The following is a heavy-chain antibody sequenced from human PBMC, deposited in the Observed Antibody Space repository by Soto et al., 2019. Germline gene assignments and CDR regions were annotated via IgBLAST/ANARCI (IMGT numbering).Heavy chain of an antibody. V-gene: IGHV3-30*18. Sequence: GGSLRLSCAASGFTFSSCAMHWVRQAPGKGLEWVALISYDGSNKYYADSVRGRFTISRDNSKNTLYLQMNSLRGEDTAVFYCAKSAPGNSWSTEYWGQGTLVTVSS. CDR2: ISYDGSNK. CDR3: AKSAPGNSWSTEY. CDR1: GFTFSSCA. J-gene: IGHJ4*02. D-gene: IGHD6-13*01.